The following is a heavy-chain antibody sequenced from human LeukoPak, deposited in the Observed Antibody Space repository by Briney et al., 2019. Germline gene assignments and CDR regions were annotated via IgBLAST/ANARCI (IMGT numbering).Heavy chain of an antibody. V-gene: IGHV3-23*01. CDR3: ARRDIVVVVSASDY. Sequence: PGGSLRLSCTASGFTLSSYEMSWIRQAPGKGLEWVSSIDYSGDSTFYGDSVKGRFTMSRDNSRNTVYLQMNSLRVDDTAVYYCARRDIVVVVSASDYWGQGTLVTVSS. CDR2: IDYSGDST. CDR1: GFTLSSYE. J-gene: IGHJ4*02. D-gene: IGHD2-15*01.